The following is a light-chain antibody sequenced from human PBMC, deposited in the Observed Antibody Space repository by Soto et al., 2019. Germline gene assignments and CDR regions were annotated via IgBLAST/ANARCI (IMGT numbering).Light chain of an antibody. CDR1: QSVISNF. CDR3: QQNGALPPT. J-gene: IGKJ1*01. Sequence: EVVLMQSPGTLSLSPGESATLSCRASQSVISNFLAWYQQKPAQAPRLLIYDTSNRATGIPDRFSGSGSGTDFTLTISRLEPEDFAVYYCQQNGALPPTFGQGTKVEIK. CDR2: DTS. V-gene: IGKV3-20*01.